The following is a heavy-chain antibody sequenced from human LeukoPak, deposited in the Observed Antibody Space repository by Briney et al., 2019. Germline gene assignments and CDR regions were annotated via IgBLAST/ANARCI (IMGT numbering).Heavy chain of an antibody. J-gene: IGHJ4*02. CDR1: GYTFTGYY. CDR3: ARVSSGWYEEFDY. D-gene: IGHD6-19*01. V-gene: IGHV1-2*02. CDR2: INPNSGGT. Sequence: ASVKVSCKASGYTFTGYYMHWVRQAPGQGLEWMGWINPNSGGTNYAQKFQGRVTMTRDTSISTAYVELSRLRSDDTAVYYCARVSSGWYEEFDYWGQGTLVTVSS.